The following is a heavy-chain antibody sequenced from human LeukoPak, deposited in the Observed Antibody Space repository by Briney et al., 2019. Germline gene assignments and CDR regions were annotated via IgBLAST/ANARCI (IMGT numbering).Heavy chain of an antibody. CDR3: ARDWELGPWFDP. CDR2: ISGSGGST. CDR1: GFTFSSYA. D-gene: IGHD1-26*01. Sequence: GGSLRLSCAASGFTFSSYAMSWVRQAPGKGLEWVSAISGSGGSTYYADSAKGRFTISRDNSKNTLYLQMNSLRAEDTAVYYCARDWELGPWFDPWGQGTLVTVSS. V-gene: IGHV3-23*01. J-gene: IGHJ5*02.